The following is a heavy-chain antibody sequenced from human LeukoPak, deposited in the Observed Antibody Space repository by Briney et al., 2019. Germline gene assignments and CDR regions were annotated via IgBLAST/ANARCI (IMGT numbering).Heavy chain of an antibody. D-gene: IGHD6-13*01. CDR3: ARTREYSSTWFFPPFDP. Sequence: ASVKVSCKASGYTFTGYYMNWVRQAPGQGLEWMGWINPNSGRTNYAHNFRGRVTLTRDPSISTAYMELTGLTSNDTGVYYCARTREYSSTWFFPPFDPWGQGTLVTVSS. V-gene: IGHV1-2*02. CDR1: GYTFTGYY. J-gene: IGHJ5*02. CDR2: INPNSGRT.